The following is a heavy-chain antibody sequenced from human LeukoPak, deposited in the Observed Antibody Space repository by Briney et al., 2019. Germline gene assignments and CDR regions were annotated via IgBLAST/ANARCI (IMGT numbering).Heavy chain of an antibody. V-gene: IGHV3-7*03. D-gene: IGHD3-22*01. Sequence: PGGSLRLSCEASGFTFSRYWMSWVRQAPRKGLEWVANIKQDGSETYYVDSVKDRFTISRDNAKNSLYLQMNSLRAEDTAVYYCARDKGAYDTSGSLFVFGGQGTLVTVSS. J-gene: IGHJ4*02. CDR1: GFTFSRYW. CDR2: IKQDGSET. CDR3: ARDKGAYDTSGSLFVF.